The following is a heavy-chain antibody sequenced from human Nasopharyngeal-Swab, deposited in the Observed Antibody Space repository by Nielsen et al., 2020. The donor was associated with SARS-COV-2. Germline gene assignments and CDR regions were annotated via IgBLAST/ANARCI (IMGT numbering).Heavy chain of an antibody. Sequence: SQTLSLTCAVSGDSISSTNWWSWVRQPPGKGLEWIGEIYHSGSANYNPSLKSRVTISVDMSKNQFSLKLSSVTAADTAVYYCARVVPAAHDAFDIWGQGTMVTVSS. CDR2: IYHSGSA. CDR3: ARVVPAAHDAFDI. J-gene: IGHJ3*02. D-gene: IGHD2-2*01. CDR1: GDSISSTNW. V-gene: IGHV4-4*02.